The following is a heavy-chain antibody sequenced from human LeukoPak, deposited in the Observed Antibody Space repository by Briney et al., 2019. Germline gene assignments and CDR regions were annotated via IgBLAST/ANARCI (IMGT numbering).Heavy chain of an antibody. J-gene: IGHJ6*02. CDR1: GGTFSSYA. D-gene: IGHD1-26*01. Sequence: SVKVSCKASGGTFSSYAISWVRQAPGQGLEWMGGIIPIFGTANYAQKFQGRVTITADESTSTAHMELSSLRSEDTAVYYCAREVAAASGGYYYYGMDVWGQGTTVTVSS. CDR3: AREVAAASGGYYYYGMDV. V-gene: IGHV1-69*13. CDR2: IIPIFGTA.